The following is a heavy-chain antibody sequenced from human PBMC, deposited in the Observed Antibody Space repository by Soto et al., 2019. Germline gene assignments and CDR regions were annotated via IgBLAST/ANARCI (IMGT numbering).Heavy chain of an antibody. CDR1: GFTFGNYA. D-gene: IGHD6-25*01. V-gene: IGHV3-23*01. Sequence: GGSLRLSCAASGFTFGNYAMSWVRQAPGKGLEWVSGITGGGGSTNYADPVKGRFTISRDNSWNTLYLQLNSLRAEDTAVYYCAKLLAAAASWDAFDIWGQGTMVTV. J-gene: IGHJ3*02. CDR2: ITGGGGST. CDR3: AKLLAAAASWDAFDI.